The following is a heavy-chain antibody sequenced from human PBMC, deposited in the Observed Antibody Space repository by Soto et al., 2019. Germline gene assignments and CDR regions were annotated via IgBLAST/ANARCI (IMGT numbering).Heavy chain of an antibody. J-gene: IGHJ5*02. CDR2: ISAYNGNT. Sequence: ASVKVSCKASGYTFTSYGISWVRQAPGQGLEWMGWISAYNGNTNYAQKLQGRVTMTTDTSTSTAYMELRSLRSEDTAVYYCAAEVTEWRGYYTGSVSAGPFDPWGQGTLVTVSS. CDR3: AAEVTEWRGYYTGSVSAGPFDP. D-gene: IGHD3-3*01. V-gene: IGHV1-18*01. CDR1: GYTFTSYG.